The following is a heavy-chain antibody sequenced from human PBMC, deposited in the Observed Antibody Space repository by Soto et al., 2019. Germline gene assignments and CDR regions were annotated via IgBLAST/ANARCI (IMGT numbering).Heavy chain of an antibody. CDR1: GGSFSGYY. Sequence: QVQLQQWGAGLLKPSETLSLTCAVYGGSFSGYYWSWIRQPPGKGLEWIGEINNSGSTNYNPSLKIRVTXXVXTXXNQCSLKLSSVTAADTAVYYCARTSGITPTRGFDYWGQGTLVTVSS. CDR3: ARTSGITPTRGFDY. V-gene: IGHV4-34*01. J-gene: IGHJ4*02. CDR2: INNSGST. D-gene: IGHD3-10*01.